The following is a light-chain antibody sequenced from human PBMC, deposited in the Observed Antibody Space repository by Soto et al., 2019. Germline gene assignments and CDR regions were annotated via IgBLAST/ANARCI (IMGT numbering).Light chain of an antibody. Sequence: EIVLTQSPGTLSLSPGERATLSCRASQSVSNNYLAWYQQKPGQAPRLLIYGASSRATGIPDRFSGSGSGTDFTLTISRLDPEDFAGYYCQQYGTSPLTFGPGTKVDIK. V-gene: IGKV3-20*01. CDR3: QQYGTSPLT. CDR2: GAS. CDR1: QSVSNNY. J-gene: IGKJ3*01.